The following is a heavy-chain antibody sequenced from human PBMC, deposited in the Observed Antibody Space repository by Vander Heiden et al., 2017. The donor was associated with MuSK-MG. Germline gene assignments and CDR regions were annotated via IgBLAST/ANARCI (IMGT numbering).Heavy chain of an antibody. CDR1: GFTFSDYY. J-gene: IGHJ6*03. D-gene: IGHD3-3*01. Sequence: QVQLVESGGGLVKPGGSLRPSCAASGFTFSDYYMIWFRQAPGKGLGWVSYIRSSGSTIYYADSVKGRFTISRDNAKNSLYLQMNSLRAEDTAVYDCARGEYYDFWSGVWNYMDVWGKGTTVTVSS. CDR2: IRSSGSTI. V-gene: IGHV3-11*01. CDR3: ARGEYYDFWSGVWNYMDV.